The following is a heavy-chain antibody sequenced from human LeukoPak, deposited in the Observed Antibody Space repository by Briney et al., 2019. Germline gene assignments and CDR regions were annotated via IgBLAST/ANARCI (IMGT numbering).Heavy chain of an antibody. V-gene: IGHV3-66*01. J-gene: IGHJ4*02. CDR3: ATQRAYCGGDCPDYFDY. D-gene: IGHD2-21*02. CDR1: GFTVSSNY. Sequence: GGSLRLSCAASGFTVSSNYMSWVRQAPGKGLEWVSVIYSGGSTYYADSVKGRFTISRDNSKNTLYLQINSLRAEDTAVYYCATQRAYCGGDCPDYFDYWGQGTLVTVSS. CDR2: IYSGGST.